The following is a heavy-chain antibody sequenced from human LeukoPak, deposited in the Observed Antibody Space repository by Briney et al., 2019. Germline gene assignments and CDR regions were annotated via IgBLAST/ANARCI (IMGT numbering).Heavy chain of an antibody. Sequence: SETLSLTCTVSGGSISSYYWSWIRQPPGKGLEWIGYIYYSGSTNYNPSLKSRVTISVDTSKNQFSLKLSSVTAADTAVYYCAGGYSCGRYSGMDVWGQGTTVTVSS. CDR1: GGSISSYY. V-gene: IGHV4-59*01. CDR3: AGGYSCGRYSGMDV. J-gene: IGHJ6*02. CDR2: IYYSGST. D-gene: IGHD6-19*01.